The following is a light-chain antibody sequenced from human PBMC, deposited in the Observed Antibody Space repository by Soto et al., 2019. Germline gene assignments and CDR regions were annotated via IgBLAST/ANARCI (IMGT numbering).Light chain of an antibody. CDR2: DAS. V-gene: IGKV3-15*01. J-gene: IGKJ5*01. CDR3: QHFSGTTFT. CDR1: ESVSRN. Sequence: VLTQSPATLSVSPGESATLSCRASESVSRNLAWYQQKPGQAPRLLIYDASTRATGIPDRFTGSGSGTHFTLTISRLEPGDFAVYYCQHFSGTTFTFGQGTRLEIK.